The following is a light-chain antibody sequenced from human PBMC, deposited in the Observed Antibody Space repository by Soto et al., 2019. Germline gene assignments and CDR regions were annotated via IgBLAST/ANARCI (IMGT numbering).Light chain of an antibody. J-gene: IGKJ5*01. CDR2: GIS. V-gene: IGKV3-15*01. CDR1: QSVTSN. CDR3: QQHSSWPLT. Sequence: EIVMTQSPGTLSVSPGERATLSCRASQSVTSNYLAWYQQKPGQPPRLLIYGISTRATGVPARFSGSGSGTQFTLIIDSLQSEDVAVYYCQQHSSWPLTFGQGTRLEIK.